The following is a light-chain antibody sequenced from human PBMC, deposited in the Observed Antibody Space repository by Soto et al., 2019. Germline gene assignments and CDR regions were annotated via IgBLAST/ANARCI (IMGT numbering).Light chain of an antibody. CDR1: QSFSGY. CDR2: DAS. Sequence: DILLTQSPATLSLSPGERATLSCRASQSFSGYLAWYQQKPGQAPRLLIYDASKRATDIPARFSGRGSGTDFTLPISSLEPEDFAVYYCQQRSNWPPVITFGQGTRLEIK. V-gene: IGKV3-11*01. CDR3: QQRSNWPPVIT. J-gene: IGKJ5*01.